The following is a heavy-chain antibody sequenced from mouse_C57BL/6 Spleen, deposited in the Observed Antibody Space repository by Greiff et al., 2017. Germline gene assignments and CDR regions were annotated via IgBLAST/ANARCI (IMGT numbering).Heavy chain of an antibody. CDR3: ARNGDYYGSSLFDY. V-gene: IGHV1-64*01. J-gene: IGHJ2*01. CDR2: IHPNSGST. D-gene: IGHD1-1*01. Sequence: QVQLKQPGAELVKPGASVKLSCKASGYTFTSYWMHWVKQRPGQGLEWIGMIHPNSGSTNYNEKFKSKATLTVDKSSSTAYMQLSSLTSEDSAVYYWARNGDYYGSSLFDYWGQGTTLTVSS. CDR1: GYTFTSYW.